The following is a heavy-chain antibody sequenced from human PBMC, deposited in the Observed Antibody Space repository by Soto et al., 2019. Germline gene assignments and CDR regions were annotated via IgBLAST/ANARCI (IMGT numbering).Heavy chain of an antibody. J-gene: IGHJ4*02. D-gene: IGHD2-15*01. CDR1: GFIFSGSS. CDR3: ISHSPEDMIRT. V-gene: IGHV3-73*02. Sequence: EVQLVESGGGLVQPGGSLKLSCAASGFIFSGSSVHWVRQASGKGLEWVGRIRNKANSYATAYAASVRGRFTISRDDSKNTAFLQMNSLNTEDTAVYYCISHSPEDMIRTWGQGTLVTVSS. CDR2: IRNKANSYAT.